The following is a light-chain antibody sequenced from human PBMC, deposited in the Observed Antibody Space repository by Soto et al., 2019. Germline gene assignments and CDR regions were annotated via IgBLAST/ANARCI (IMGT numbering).Light chain of an antibody. Sequence: QSALTQPASVSRSPGQSITISCTGTSSDVGGYNYVSWYQQHPGKASKLMIYEVSNRPSEVSNRFSGSKSGNTASLTISGLQAEDEGNYYCSSYTSGSTLVVFGGGTKLTVL. CDR2: EVS. J-gene: IGLJ2*01. CDR1: SSDVGGYNY. CDR3: SSYTSGSTLVV. V-gene: IGLV2-14*01.